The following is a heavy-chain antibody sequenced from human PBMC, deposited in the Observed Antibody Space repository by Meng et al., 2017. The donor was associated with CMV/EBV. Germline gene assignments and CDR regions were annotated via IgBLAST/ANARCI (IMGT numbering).Heavy chain of an antibody. CDR1: GGFFSGFF. CDR2: IYSTGGT. CDR3: ARERGDDSGYNFDS. D-gene: IGHD3-22*01. Sequence: QGRLQGSGPGLVKPSMTLSLTCRVSGGFFSGFFWTWIRQPAGKGLEWIGRIYSTGGTNYNPSFESRVTISLDGSNNQFSLKLNSVTAADTAIYYCARERGDDSGYNFDSWGQGTLVTVSS. J-gene: IGHJ4*02. V-gene: IGHV4-4*07.